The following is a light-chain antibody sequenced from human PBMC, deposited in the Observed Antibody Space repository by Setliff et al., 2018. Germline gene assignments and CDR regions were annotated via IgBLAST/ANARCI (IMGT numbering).Light chain of an antibody. CDR3: AVWDNGLKGYV. CDR1: SSNIGVNV. V-gene: IGLV1-44*01. CDR2: SNY. Sequence: LSQPPSASGTPGQRVTISCSGSSSNIGVNVVNWYQHLPGTSPKLLIYSNYQRPSGVPDRFSGSKSGSSASLAISGLQSEDEADYYRAVWDNGLKGYVFGTGTKVTVL. J-gene: IGLJ1*01.